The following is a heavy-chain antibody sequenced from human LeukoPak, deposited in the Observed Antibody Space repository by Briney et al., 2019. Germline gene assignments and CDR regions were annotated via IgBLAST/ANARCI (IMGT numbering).Heavy chain of an antibody. Sequence: GGSLGLSCAASGFTFISYWMHWVRQAPGKGLVWVSRINSDGSSTSYADSVKGRFTISRDNAKNTLYLQMNTLRAEDTAVYYCARVMGGYGGEVITSPFDYWGQGTLVTVSS. CDR1: GFTFISYW. J-gene: IGHJ4*02. V-gene: IGHV3-74*01. CDR2: INSDGSST. D-gene: IGHD3-3*01. CDR3: ARVMGGYGGEVITSPFDY.